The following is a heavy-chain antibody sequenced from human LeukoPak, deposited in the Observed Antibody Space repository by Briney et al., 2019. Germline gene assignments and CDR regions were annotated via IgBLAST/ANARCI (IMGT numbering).Heavy chain of an antibody. CDR3: ARDPYDPSENNRGFAS. V-gene: IGHV3-74*01. J-gene: IGHJ4*02. Sequence: PGGSLRLSCAASGFTFSSYWMHWVRHAPGEGLVWVSRIKGDGSSTTYADSVKGRFTVPRDNAKNTLYLQMNSLRVDDTAVYFCARDPYDPSENNRGFASWGQGTLATVSS. CDR2: IKGDGSST. D-gene: IGHD3-22*01. CDR1: GFTFSSYW.